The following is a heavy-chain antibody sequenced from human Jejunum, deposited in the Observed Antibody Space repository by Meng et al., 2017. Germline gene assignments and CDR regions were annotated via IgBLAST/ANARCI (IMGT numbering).Heavy chain of an antibody. J-gene: IGHJ6*01. CDR2: IWNGGSNK. D-gene: IGHD4-17*01. CDR3: ARDEYGDYYYGMDV. CDR1: GFTFSSYG. V-gene: IGHV3-33*01. Sequence: GESLKISCAASGFTFSSYGMHWVRQAPGKGLEWVAVIWNGGSNKYYADSVAGRFTISRDNSKNTLYLQMNSLRAEDTAVYYCARDEYGDYYYGMDVWGQGTMVTVSS.